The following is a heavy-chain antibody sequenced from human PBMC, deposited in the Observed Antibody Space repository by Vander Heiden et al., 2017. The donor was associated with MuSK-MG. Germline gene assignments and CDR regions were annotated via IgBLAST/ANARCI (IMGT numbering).Heavy chain of an antibody. V-gene: IGHV3-7*01. CDR2: IKQDGSEK. D-gene: IGHD3-22*01. Sequence: EVQLVESGRGLVQPGGSLRLSCAASGFTFSRYWVSWVRQAPGKGLEWVANIKQDGSEKYYVASVKGRVTISRDNAKNSLYLQMNILRAEDTAVYYCARTYYYDSSGYSKFYFDYWGQGTLVTVSS. CDR3: ARTYYYDSSGYSKFYFDY. CDR1: GFTFSRYW. J-gene: IGHJ4*02.